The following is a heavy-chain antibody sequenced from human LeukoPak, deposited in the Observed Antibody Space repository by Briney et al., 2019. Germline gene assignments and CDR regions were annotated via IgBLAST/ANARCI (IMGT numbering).Heavy chain of an antibody. Sequence: SETLSLTCTVSGGPISSYYWSWIRQPPGQGLEWIAYMYYSGSTNHNPSLKSRVTISIDTSKNQFSLKLSSVTAADTAVYYCARVLCLGYCSSTSWGSGFDPWGQGTLVTVSS. V-gene: IGHV4-59*01. CDR3: ARVLCLGYCSSTSWGSGFDP. J-gene: IGHJ5*02. D-gene: IGHD2-2*01. CDR1: GGPISSYY. CDR2: MYYSGST.